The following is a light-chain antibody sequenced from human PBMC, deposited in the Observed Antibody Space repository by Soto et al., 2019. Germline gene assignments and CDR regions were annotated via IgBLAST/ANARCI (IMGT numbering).Light chain of an antibody. Sequence: DIVMTQSPDSLAVSLGERATINCKSSQSVLHTSNNKNYLAWYQQRPGQPPKLLIYWASSRDSGVPDRFSGSGSGTDFTLTIGRLQAEDVALYYCQQYYDTPYTFGQGTKVEIK. V-gene: IGKV4-1*01. J-gene: IGKJ2*01. CDR1: QSVLHTSNNKNY. CDR2: WAS. CDR3: QQYYDTPYT.